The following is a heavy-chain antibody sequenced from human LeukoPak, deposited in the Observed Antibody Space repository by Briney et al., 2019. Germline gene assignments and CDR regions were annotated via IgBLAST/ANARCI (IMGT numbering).Heavy chain of an antibody. CDR1: GYTFTSYY. V-gene: IGHV1-46*01. Sequence: ASVKVSCKASGYTFTSYYMHWVRQAPGQGLEWMGIINPSGGNTNSAQKFQGRVTMTRDTSTRTVYMELSSLRSEDTAVYYCARDKAVTTELTQYFHHWGQGTLVTVSS. CDR2: INPSGGNT. D-gene: IGHD4-11*01. CDR3: ARDKAVTTELTQYFHH. J-gene: IGHJ1*01.